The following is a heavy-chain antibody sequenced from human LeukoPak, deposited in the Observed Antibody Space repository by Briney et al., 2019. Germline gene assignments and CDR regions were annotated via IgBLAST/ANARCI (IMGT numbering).Heavy chain of an antibody. J-gene: IGHJ3*02. CDR2: INHSGST. Sequence: YPSETLSLTCAVYGGSFSGYYWSWIRQPPGKGLEWIGEINHSGSTNYNPSLKSRVTISVATSKNQFSLKLSSVTAADTAVYYCERGPGVVVTARHAFDIWGQGTMITVSS. D-gene: IGHD2-21*02. V-gene: IGHV4-34*01. CDR3: ERGPGVVVTARHAFDI. CDR1: GGSFSGYY.